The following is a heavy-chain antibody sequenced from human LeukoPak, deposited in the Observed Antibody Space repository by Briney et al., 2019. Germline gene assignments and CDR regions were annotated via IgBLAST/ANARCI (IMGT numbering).Heavy chain of an antibody. J-gene: IGHJ3*02. CDR2: IYYSGST. CDR3: ARGTAAGYYYDSSGYPTDAFDI. D-gene: IGHD3-22*01. Sequence: SETLSLTCTVSGGSISSSSHYWGWIRQPPGKGLEWIGSIYYSGSTYYNPSLKSRVTISVDTSKNQFSLKLSSVTAADTAVYYCARGTAAGYYYDSSGYPTDAFDIWGQGTMVTVSS. CDR1: GGSISSSSHY. V-gene: IGHV4-39*07.